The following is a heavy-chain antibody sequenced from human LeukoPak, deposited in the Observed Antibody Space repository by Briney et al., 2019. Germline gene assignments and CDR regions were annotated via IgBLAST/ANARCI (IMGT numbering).Heavy chain of an antibody. CDR3: ARGSLSSARRGSYYFDY. CDR1: GGSISSGGYS. J-gene: IGHJ4*02. V-gene: IGHV4-30-2*01. D-gene: IGHD2-2*01. CDR2: IYHSGRT. Sequence: KSSETLSLTCAVSGGSISSGGYSWRWIRQPPGKGLEWIGYIYHSGRTYCHPSLKSRVTISVDRSKHQFSLKLSSVTAADTAVYYCARGSLSSARRGSYYFDYWGQGTLVTVSS.